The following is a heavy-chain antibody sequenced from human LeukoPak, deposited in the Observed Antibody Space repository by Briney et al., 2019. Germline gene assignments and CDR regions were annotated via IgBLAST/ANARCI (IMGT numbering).Heavy chain of an antibody. CDR3: ARDGCSTTSCYIQNWFDP. D-gene: IGHD2-2*02. V-gene: IGHV1-18*01. J-gene: IGHJ5*02. CDR2: ISAYNSNR. CDR1: GYTFTSYG. Sequence: WASVKVSCKASGYTFTSYGISWVRQAPGQGLEWMGLISAYNSNRNYAQKLQGRVTMTTDTSTSTAYMELRSLRSDDTAVYYCARDGCSTTSCYIQNWFDPWGQGTLVTVSS.